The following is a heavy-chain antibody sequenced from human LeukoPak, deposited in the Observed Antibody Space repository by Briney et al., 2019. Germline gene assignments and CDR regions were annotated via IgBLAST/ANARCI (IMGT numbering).Heavy chain of an antibody. CDR1: GVSISSDVHY. J-gene: IGHJ2*01. CDR2: LLYNGNT. Sequence: SSETLSLTCTVAGVSISSDVHYWDWIRQAPGKGLEWIGSLLYNGNTWYNPSLESRVTISVDTSKNQFSLNLSSVTAADTAVYYCARGEMNGDGYNYGYWYFDLWGRGTLVTVSS. D-gene: IGHD5-24*01. CDR3: ARGEMNGDGYNYGYWYFDL. V-gene: IGHV4-39*07.